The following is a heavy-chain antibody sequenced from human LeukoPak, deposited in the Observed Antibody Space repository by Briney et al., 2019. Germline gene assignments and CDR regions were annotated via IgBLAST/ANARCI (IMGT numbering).Heavy chain of an antibody. CDR2: MSPNSGNT. CDR1: GYTFTSYD. J-gene: IGHJ5*02. D-gene: IGHD4-17*01. Sequence: ASVKVSCKASGYTFTSYDINWVRQATGQGLEWMGWMSPNSGNTGYAQKFRGRVTMTRDTSIGTAYLELSSLKSEDTAIYYCARESTTVTTHNWFDPWGQGTLVTVSS. V-gene: IGHV1-8*01. CDR3: ARESTTVTTHNWFDP.